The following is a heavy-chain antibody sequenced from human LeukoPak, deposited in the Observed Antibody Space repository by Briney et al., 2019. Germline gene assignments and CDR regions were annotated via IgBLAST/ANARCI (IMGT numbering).Heavy chain of an antibody. CDR3: ARVTDGYSYGAPYFDY. CDR1: GGSISSSSYY. J-gene: IGHJ4*02. D-gene: IGHD5-18*01. V-gene: IGHV4-39*07. CDR2: IYYSGST. Sequence: SETLFLTCTVSGGSISSSSYYWSWIRQPPGKGLEWIGSIYYSGSTYYNPSLKSRVTISVDTSKNQFSLKLSSVTAADTAVYYCARVTDGYSYGAPYFDYWGQGTLVTVSS.